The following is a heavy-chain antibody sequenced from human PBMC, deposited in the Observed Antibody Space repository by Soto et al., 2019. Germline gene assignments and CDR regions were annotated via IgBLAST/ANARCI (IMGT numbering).Heavy chain of an antibody. Sequence: SETLSLTCTVSGGSVNNNAYSWTWIRQHPGKGPECIGHISSSGRASYNPSLRSRVTISIDRSNDQFSLNLKSVAAADTAVYYCARERGGYGLFDSWGQGTLVTVS. CDR1: GGSVNNNAYS. CDR3: ARERGGYGLFDS. V-gene: IGHV4-31*03. D-gene: IGHD5-18*01. J-gene: IGHJ4*02. CDR2: ISSSGRA.